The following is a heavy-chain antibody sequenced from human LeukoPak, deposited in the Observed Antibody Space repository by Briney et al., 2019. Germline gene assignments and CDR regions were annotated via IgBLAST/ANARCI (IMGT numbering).Heavy chain of an antibody. CDR3: AKAAFSRTSYFDY. J-gene: IGHJ4*02. CDR1: GFTLSTHT. Sequence: GGSLRLSWAPSGFTLSTHTMRWVSQAPGDGLEWVSAISASGGNTSYADSVKGRFIISRDNCKNTLYRQMDSLRADDTAVYYWAKAAFSRTSYFDYWGQGTLVTASS. CDR2: ISASGGNT. D-gene: IGHD3-3*02. V-gene: IGHV3-23*01.